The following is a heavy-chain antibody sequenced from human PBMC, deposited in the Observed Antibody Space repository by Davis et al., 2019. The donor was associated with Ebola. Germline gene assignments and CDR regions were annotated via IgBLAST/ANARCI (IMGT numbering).Heavy chain of an antibody. Sequence: PSETLSLTCTVSGGSISSGGYYWSWIRQHPGKGLEWIGYIYYSGSTYYNPPLKSRVTISVDTSKNQFSLKLSSVTAADTAVYYCASSGSPLYGMDVWGQGTTVTVSS. CDR1: GGSISSGGYY. J-gene: IGHJ6*02. D-gene: IGHD2-15*01. V-gene: IGHV4-31*03. CDR2: IYYSGST. CDR3: ASSGSPLYGMDV.